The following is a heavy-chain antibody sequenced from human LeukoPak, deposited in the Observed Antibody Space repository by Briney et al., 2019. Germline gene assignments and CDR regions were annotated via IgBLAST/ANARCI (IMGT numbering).Heavy chain of an antibody. V-gene: IGHV1-46*01. CDR1: GYTFTSYY. CDR3: ALSPLWYSSSSNWFDP. D-gene: IGHD6-6*01. CDR2: INPSGGST. J-gene: IGHJ5*02. Sequence: ASVKVSCKASGYTFTSYYMHWVRQAPGQGLEWMGIINPSGGSTSYAQKFQGRVTMTRDTSTSIVYMELSSLRSEDTAVYYCALSPLWYSSSSNWFDPWGQGTLVTVSS.